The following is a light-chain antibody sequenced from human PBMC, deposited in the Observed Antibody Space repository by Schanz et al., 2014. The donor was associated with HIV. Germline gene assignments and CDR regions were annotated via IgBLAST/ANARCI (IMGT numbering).Light chain of an antibody. CDR2: AVS. Sequence: QSALTQPPSASGSPGQSVTISCTGTSSDVGGYNYVSWYQQHPGKAPRLVIFAVSERPSGVPDRFSGSKSGNTASLTLSGLQADDEAEYFCCSYAGSNTYVFGSGTKLTVL. J-gene: IGLJ1*01. CDR3: CSYAGSNTYV. CDR1: SSDVGGYNY. V-gene: IGLV2-8*01.